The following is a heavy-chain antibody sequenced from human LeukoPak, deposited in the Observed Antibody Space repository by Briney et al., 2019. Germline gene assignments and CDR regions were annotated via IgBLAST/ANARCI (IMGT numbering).Heavy chain of an antibody. Sequence: PSETLSLTCTVSGGSISSYYWSWIRQPPGKGLEWIGEINHSGSTNYNPSLKSRVTISVDTSKNQFSLKLSSVTAADTAVYYCARRAAGTWSSQMYYFDYWGQGTLVTVSS. V-gene: IGHV4-34*01. J-gene: IGHJ4*02. CDR2: INHSGST. CDR3: ARRAAGTWSSQMYYFDY. CDR1: GGSISSYY. D-gene: IGHD6-13*01.